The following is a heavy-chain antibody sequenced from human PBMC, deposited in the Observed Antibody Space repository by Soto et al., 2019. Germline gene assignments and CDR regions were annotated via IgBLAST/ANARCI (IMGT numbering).Heavy chain of an antibody. CDR2: ISGSGGST. V-gene: IGHV3-23*01. Sequence: GGSLRLSCAASGFTFSSYAMSWVRQAPGKGLEWVSAISGSGGSTYYADSVKGRFTISRDNSKNTLYLQMNSLRAEDTAVYYCAKDLSPWWNYEWVYYYYGMDVWGQGTTVTVSS. CDR3: AKDLSPWWNYEWVYYYYGMDV. J-gene: IGHJ6*02. D-gene: IGHD1-7*01. CDR1: GFTFSSYA.